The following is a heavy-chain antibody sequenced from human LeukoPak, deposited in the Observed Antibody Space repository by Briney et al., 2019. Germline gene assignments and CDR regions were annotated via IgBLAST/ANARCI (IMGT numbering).Heavy chain of an antibody. J-gene: IGHJ4*02. CDR3: ARDGPTAAPFDY. CDR1: GYRFTSYD. Sequence: ASVRLSCKASGYRFTSYDMHWVRQAPGQGLEWMGIINPSGGSTSYAQRFQGRVAMTRDTSTTTVYMEVNSLTSEDTAVYFCARDGPTAAPFDYWGQGTLVTASS. V-gene: IGHV1-46*01. CDR2: INPSGGST. D-gene: IGHD2-2*01.